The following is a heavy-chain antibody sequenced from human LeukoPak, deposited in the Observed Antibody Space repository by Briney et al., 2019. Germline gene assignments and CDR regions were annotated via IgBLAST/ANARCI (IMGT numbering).Heavy chain of an antibody. CDR3: ARDRGGGSYFDY. CDR2: IYYSGST. D-gene: IGHD1-26*01. J-gene: IGHJ4*02. CDR1: GGSISSSSYY. Sequence: PSETLSLTCTVSGGSISSSSYYWGWIRQPPGKGLEWIGSIYYSGSTYYNPSLKSRVTISVDTSKNQFSLKLSSVTAADTAVYYCARDRGGGSYFDYWGQGTLVTVSS. V-gene: IGHV4-39*07.